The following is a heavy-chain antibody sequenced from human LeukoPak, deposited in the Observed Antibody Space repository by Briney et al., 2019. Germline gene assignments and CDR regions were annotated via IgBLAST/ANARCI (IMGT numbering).Heavy chain of an antibody. Sequence: ASVKVSCKASGYTFTGYYMHWVRQAPGQGLEWMGWINPNSGGTNYAQKFQGRVTMTRDTSISTAYMELSRLRSDDTVVYYCARSILSNYYDSSGYSLTEFDYWGQGTLVTVSS. D-gene: IGHD3-22*01. J-gene: IGHJ4*02. V-gene: IGHV1-2*02. CDR1: GYTFTGYY. CDR2: INPNSGGT. CDR3: ARSILSNYYDSSGYSLTEFDY.